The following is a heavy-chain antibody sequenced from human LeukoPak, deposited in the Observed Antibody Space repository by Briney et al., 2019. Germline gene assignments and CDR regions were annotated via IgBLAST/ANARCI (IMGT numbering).Heavy chain of an antibody. D-gene: IGHD6-19*01. V-gene: IGHV1-18*01. CDR2: ISAYNGNT. J-gene: IGHJ4*02. CDR3: ARVDGGPGGWDVFDY. CDR1: GYTFTSYG. Sequence: VASVKVSCKASGYTFTSYGISWVRQAPGQGLEWMGWISAYNGNTNYAQKLQGRVTMTTDTSTSTAYMELRSLRSDDTAVYYCARVDGGPGGWDVFDYWGQGTLVTVSS.